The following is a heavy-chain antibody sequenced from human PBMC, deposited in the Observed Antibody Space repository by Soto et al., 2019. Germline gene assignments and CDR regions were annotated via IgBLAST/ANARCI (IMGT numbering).Heavy chain of an antibody. V-gene: IGHV4-59*01. CDR1: GGSITSSY. J-gene: IGHJ6*02. CDR3: ARGEDAFFYYGLDV. CDR2: IYDTGISGYTPST. Sequence: SLTCAVSGGSITSSYWSWIRRPPGKGLEWIAYIYDTGISGYTPSTSYNPSLKSRVTMSVDTSKSQFSLKLTSVTAADTAVYYCARGEDAFFYYGLDVWGQGITVTVSS.